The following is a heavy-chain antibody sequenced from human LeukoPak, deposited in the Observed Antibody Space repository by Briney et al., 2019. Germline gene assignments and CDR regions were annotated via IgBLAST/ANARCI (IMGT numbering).Heavy chain of an antibody. Sequence: GRSLRLSCAASGFTFRNHGMHWVRQAPGKGLEWVAVMWYDGSNKYYADSVKGRFTISRDNSKNTLYLEMNSLRAEDTAVYFCARDRGAGQYFDYWGQGTLVTVSS. CDR3: ARDRGAGQYFDY. CDR1: GFTFRNHG. J-gene: IGHJ4*02. D-gene: IGHD6-19*01. CDR2: MWYDGSNK. V-gene: IGHV3-33*01.